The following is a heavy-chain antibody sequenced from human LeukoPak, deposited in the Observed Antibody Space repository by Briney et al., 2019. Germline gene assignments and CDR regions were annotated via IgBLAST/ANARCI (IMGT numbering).Heavy chain of an antibody. CDR3: ARGFSGSYWGYYYYYYGMDV. J-gene: IGHJ6*02. CDR2: MSPNSGDT. Sequence: ASVKVSCKASGYTFTSYDFNWVRQATGQRPEWMGWMSPNSGDTGYAQKFQGRVTMTRNTSISTAYMELSSLRSEDTAVYYCARGFSGSYWGYYYYYYGMDVWGQGTTVTVSS. CDR1: GYTFTSYD. V-gene: IGHV1-8*01. D-gene: IGHD1-26*01.